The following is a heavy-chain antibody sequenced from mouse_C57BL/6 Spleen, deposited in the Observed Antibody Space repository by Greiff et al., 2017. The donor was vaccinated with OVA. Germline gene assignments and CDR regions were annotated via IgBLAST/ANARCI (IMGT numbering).Heavy chain of an antibody. V-gene: IGHV1-18*01. Sequence: EVKLVESGPELVKPGASVKIPCKASGYTFTDYNMDWVKQSHGKSLEWIGDINPNNGGTIYNQKFKGKATLTVDKSSSTAYMELRSLTSEDTAVYYCARKGGSMMVTRFDYWGQGTLVTVSA. CDR1: GYTFTDYN. D-gene: IGHD2-3*01. J-gene: IGHJ3*01. CDR3: ARKGGSMMVTRFDY. CDR2: INPNNGGT.